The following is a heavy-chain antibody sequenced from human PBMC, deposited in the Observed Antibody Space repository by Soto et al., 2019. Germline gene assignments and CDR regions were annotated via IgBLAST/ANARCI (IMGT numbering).Heavy chain of an antibody. CDR1: GGSFSGYY. V-gene: IGHV4-34*01. J-gene: IGHJ6*02. Sequence: XATLSLTCAVYGGSFSGYYWSGIRQPPGKGLEWIGEINHSGSTNYNPSLKSRVTISVDTSKNQFSLKLSSVTAADTAVYYCARGGTFLGYYYYGMDVWGQGTTVTVSS. D-gene: IGHD7-27*01. CDR2: INHSGST. CDR3: ARGGTFLGYYYYGMDV.